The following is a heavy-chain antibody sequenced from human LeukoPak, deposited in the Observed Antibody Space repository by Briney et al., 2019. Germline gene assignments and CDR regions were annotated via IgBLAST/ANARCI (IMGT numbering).Heavy chain of an antibody. CDR2: INHSGST. CDR3: ARGHGYYYGSGSYYPQGGYYGMDV. V-gene: IGHV4-30-2*01. D-gene: IGHD3-10*01. CDR1: GGSISSGGYY. Sequence: SQTLSLTCAVSGGSISSGGYYWSWIRQPPGKGLEWIGEINHSGSTNYNPSLKSRVTISVDTSKNQFSLKLSSVTAADTAVYYCARGHGYYYGSGSYYPQGGYYGMDVWGQGTTVTVSS. J-gene: IGHJ6*02.